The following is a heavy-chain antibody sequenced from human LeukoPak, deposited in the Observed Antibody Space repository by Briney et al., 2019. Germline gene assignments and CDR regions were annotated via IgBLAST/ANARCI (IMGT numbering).Heavy chain of an antibody. CDR2: IKQDGSEK. Sequence: GGSLRLSCAASGFTFSSYWMSWVRQAPGKGLEWVDNIKQDGSEKYYVDSVKGRFTISRDNAKNSLYLQMNSLRAEDTAVYYCARVIAGSYWRRYYFDYWGQGTLVTVSS. V-gene: IGHV3-7*01. CDR3: ARVIAGSYWRRYYFDY. D-gene: IGHD1-26*01. J-gene: IGHJ4*02. CDR1: GFTFSSYW.